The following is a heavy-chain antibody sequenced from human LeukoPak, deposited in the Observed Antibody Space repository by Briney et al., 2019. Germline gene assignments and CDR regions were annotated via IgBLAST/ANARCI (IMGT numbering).Heavy chain of an antibody. J-gene: IGHJ4*02. CDR3: ARDRGSGWYLYYFDY. CDR1: GFTFSDYY. V-gene: IGHV3-11*06. D-gene: IGHD6-19*01. CDR2: ISSSSSYT. Sequence: PGGSLRLSCAASGFTFSDYYMSWIRQAPGKGLEWVSYISSSSSYTNYADSVKGRFTISRDNAKNSLYLQMNSLRAEDTAVYYCARDRGSGWYLYYFDYWGQGALVTVSS.